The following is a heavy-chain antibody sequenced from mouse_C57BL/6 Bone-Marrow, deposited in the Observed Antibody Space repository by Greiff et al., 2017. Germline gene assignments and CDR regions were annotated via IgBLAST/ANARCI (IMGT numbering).Heavy chain of an antibody. V-gene: IGHV1-47*01. CDR1: GYTFTSYG. CDR2: FHPYNDDT. CDR3: ARRDSSGLAWFAY. J-gene: IGHJ3*01. Sequence: QVQLQQSGAELARPGASVKLSCKASGYTFTSYGISWVKQRTGQGLEWIGNFHPYNDDTKYNEKFKGKATLTVEKSSSTVYLELSRLTSDDSAVYYCARRDSSGLAWFAYWGQGTLVTVSA. D-gene: IGHD3-2*02.